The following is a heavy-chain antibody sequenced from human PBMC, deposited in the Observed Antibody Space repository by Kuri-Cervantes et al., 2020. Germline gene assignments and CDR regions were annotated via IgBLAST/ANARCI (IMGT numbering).Heavy chain of an antibody. CDR1: GGTFSSYA. D-gene: IGHD3-16*01. J-gene: IGHJ5*02. CDR3: ARDLGGSFGWFDP. V-gene: IGHV1-8*02. Sequence: ASVKVSCKASGGTFSSYAISWVRQAPGQGLEWMGWINPNNGGTKYAQKFQGRVTMTRDTSTSTVYMELSSLRSEDTAVYYCARDLGGSFGWFDPWGQGTLVTVSS. CDR2: INPNNGGT.